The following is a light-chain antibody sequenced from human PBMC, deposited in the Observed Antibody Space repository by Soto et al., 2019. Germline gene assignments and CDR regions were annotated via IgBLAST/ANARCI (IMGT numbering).Light chain of an antibody. CDR3: QVWDSSSDHPNVV. V-gene: IGLV3-21*02. J-gene: IGLJ2*01. CDR2: DDR. CDR1: NIGTKS. Sequence: SYELTQPPSVSVSPGQTASITCGGDNIGTKSVHWYQQRPGQAPVLVVYDDRDRPSGIPERFSGSNSGNTATLTISRVEAGDEADYYCQVWDSSSDHPNVVFGGGTQLTVL.